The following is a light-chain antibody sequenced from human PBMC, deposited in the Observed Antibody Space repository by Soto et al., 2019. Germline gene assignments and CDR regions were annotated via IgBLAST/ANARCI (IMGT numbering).Light chain of an antibody. J-gene: IGLJ1*01. V-gene: IGLV2-8*02. CDR3: SSYAGINNLAV. CDR2: EVT. CDR1: SSDVGGYYS. Sequence: QSALTQPPSAPMSPGQSVTISCTGTSSDVGGYYSVSWYQQHPGKAPKLMIYEVTKRPSGVPDRFSGSKSGSTASLTVSGLQAEDEADYYCSSYAGINNLAVFGTGTKVTVL.